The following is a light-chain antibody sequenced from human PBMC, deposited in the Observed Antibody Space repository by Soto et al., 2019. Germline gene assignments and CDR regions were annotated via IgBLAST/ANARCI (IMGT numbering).Light chain of an antibody. V-gene: IGKV3-15*01. CDR1: QTISND. Sequence: EVVMTQSAATASVSPGEGVTLSCRASQTISNDLAWYQQKPGQAPRLLIYGASTRATGVPARFSGGGSGTEFTLTISSLQSEDFAFYYCQQNNKWPPVTFGGGTKVDI. CDR3: QQNNKWPPVT. CDR2: GAS. J-gene: IGKJ4*01.